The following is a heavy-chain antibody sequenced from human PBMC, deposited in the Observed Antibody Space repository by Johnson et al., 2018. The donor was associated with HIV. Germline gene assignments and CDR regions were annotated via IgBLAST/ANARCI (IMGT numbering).Heavy chain of an antibody. CDR1: GFTFSSYA. Sequence: QVQLVESGGGFVQPGGSLRLSCAASGFTFSSYAMHWVRQAPGKGLEWVAVISYDGSNKYYADSVKGRFTISRDNAKNSLYLQMNSLRVEDTAVYYWAKVTYDSMASDIWGQGTMVTVSS. CDR3: AKVTYDSMASDI. D-gene: IGHD3-22*01. J-gene: IGHJ3*02. CDR2: ISYDGSNK. V-gene: IGHV3-30-3*01.